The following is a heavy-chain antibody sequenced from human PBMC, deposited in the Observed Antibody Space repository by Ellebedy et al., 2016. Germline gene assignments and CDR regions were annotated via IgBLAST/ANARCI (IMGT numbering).Heavy chain of an antibody. V-gene: IGHV4-59*12. J-gene: IGHJ6*02. D-gene: IGHD3-10*01. CDR2: ISYSGRS. CDR3: ARDRIILWFGESSTGYGMDV. CDR1: GVSINNYY. Sequence: SETLSLXXTVSGVSINNYYWSWIRQPPGRGLEWIGYISYSGRSNYNSSLKSRVTISVDTSKNQFSLKLSSVTAADTAVYYCARDRIILWFGESSTGYGMDVWGQGTTVTVSS.